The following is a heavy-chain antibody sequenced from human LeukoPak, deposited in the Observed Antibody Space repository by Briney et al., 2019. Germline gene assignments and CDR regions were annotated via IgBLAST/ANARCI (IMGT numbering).Heavy chain of an antibody. CDR1: GFTFSSYG. D-gene: IGHD2-2*01. V-gene: IGHV3-30*02. CDR2: IWYDGSNK. CDR3: AKVRPAVVPAAPHSYYMDV. Sequence: PGGSLRLSCAASGFTFSSYGMHWVRQAPGKGLEWVAVIWYDGSNKYYADSVKGRFTISRDNSKNTLYLQMNSLRAEDTAVYYCAKVRPAVVPAAPHSYYMDVWGKGTTVTVSS. J-gene: IGHJ6*03.